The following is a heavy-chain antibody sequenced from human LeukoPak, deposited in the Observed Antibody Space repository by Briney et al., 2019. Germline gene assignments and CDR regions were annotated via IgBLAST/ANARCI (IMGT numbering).Heavy chain of an antibody. CDR3: AREPYYYDSSGYYFWFDP. V-gene: IGHV3-7*05. Sequence: PGGSLRLSCAASGFTFSSHWMSWVRQAPGKGLEWVANMKQDGSEKYYVDSVKGRFTIFRDNAKNSLYLQMNSLRAEDTAVYYCAREPYYYDSSGYYFWFDPWGQGTLVTVSS. D-gene: IGHD3-22*01. CDR2: MKQDGSEK. J-gene: IGHJ5*02. CDR1: GFTFSSHW.